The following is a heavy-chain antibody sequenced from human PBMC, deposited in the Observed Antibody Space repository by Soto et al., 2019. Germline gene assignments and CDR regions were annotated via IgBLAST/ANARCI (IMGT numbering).Heavy chain of an antibody. V-gene: IGHV3-23*01. J-gene: IGHJ4*02. CDR2: ISGSGGST. CDR1: GFTFSSYA. CDR3: AKGRVYYGDYGGYFDY. Sequence: ESGGGLVQPGGSLRLSCAASGFTFSSYAMSWVRQAPGKGLEWVSAISGSGGSTYYADSVKGRFTISRDNSKNTLYLQMNSLRAEDTAVYYCAKGRVYYGDYGGYFDYWGQGTLVTVSS. D-gene: IGHD4-17*01.